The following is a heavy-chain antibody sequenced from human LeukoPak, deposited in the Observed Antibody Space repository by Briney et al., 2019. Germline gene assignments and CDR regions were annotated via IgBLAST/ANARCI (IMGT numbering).Heavy chain of an antibody. CDR2: ISDSGGST. CDR1: GFNLCSYA. V-gene: IGHV3-23*01. D-gene: IGHD1-14*01. CDR3: ATAR. Sequence: GSPLLPSVAAGFNLCSYAMRLVRQAPGQGLEWVSAISDSGGSTYYADSVKGRFTISRDNYKNTLYLQMNSLRAEATVVYYCATARGGHG. J-gene: IGHJ1*01.